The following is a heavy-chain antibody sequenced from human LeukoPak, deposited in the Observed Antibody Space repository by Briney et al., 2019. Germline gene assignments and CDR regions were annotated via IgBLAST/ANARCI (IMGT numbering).Heavy chain of an antibody. CDR1: GYTFTSYY. D-gene: IGHD3-10*01. CDR3: ARLYYGSGGWFDP. V-gene: IGHV1-69*13. CDR2: IIPIFGTA. Sequence: ASVKVSCKASGYTFTSYYIHWVRQAPGQGLEWMGGIIPIFGTANYAQKFQGRVTITADESTSTAYMELSSLRSEDTAVYYCARLYYGSGGWFDPWGQGTLVTVSS. J-gene: IGHJ5*02.